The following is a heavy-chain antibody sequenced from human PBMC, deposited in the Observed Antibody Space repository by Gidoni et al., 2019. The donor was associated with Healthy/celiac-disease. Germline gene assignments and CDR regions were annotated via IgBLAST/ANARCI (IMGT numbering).Heavy chain of an antibody. CDR3: ARVHSNKPDYYYGMDV. Sequence: QVQLQQWGAGLLKPSETLSLTCAVYGGSFSGYYWSWIRQPPGKGLEWIGEINHSGSTNYNPSLKSRVTISVDTSKNQFSLKLSSVTAADTAVYCCARVHSNKPDYYYGMDVWGQGTTVTVSS. V-gene: IGHV4-34*01. J-gene: IGHJ6*02. CDR2: INHSGST. CDR1: GGSFSGYY. D-gene: IGHD4-4*01.